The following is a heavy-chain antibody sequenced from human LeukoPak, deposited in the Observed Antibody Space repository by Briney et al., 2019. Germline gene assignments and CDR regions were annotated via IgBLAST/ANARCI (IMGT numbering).Heavy chain of an antibody. J-gene: IGHJ4*02. Sequence: GGSLRLSCAASGFPFGSHAMKWVRQAPGKGVVWVSRVNSDESLTVYADSVKGRFTMSRDNTKNTLYLQMNSLRAEDTAVYYCVRGFGGGSHSGVFDLWGQGALVTVSS. CDR3: VRGFGGGSHSGVFDL. CDR2: VNSDESLT. V-gene: IGHV3-74*01. D-gene: IGHD1-26*01. CDR1: GFPFGSHA.